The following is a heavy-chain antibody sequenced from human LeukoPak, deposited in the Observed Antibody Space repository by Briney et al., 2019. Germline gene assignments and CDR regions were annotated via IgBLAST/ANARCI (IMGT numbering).Heavy chain of an antibody. CDR3: ARDSLGNDAFDI. CDR2: IYYSGST. V-gene: IGHV4-59*01. J-gene: IGHJ3*02. D-gene: IGHD7-27*01. Sequence: PSQTLSLTSTASGGSISSNYWSWIRQPPAKGQEWLGYIYYSGSTNYSPSLKSRVTISVDTSKNQFSLKLSSVTAADTAVYYCARDSLGNDAFDIWGQGTMVTVSS. CDR1: GGSISSNY.